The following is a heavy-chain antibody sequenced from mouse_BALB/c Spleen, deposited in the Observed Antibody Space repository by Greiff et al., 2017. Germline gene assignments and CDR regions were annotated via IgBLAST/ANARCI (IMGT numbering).Heavy chain of an antibody. J-gene: IGHJ4*01. CDR1: GYSITSGYY. CDR2: ISYDGSN. D-gene: IGHD1-1*01. CDR3: ARGGSSPYYYAMDY. V-gene: IGHV3-6*02. Sequence: DVKLQESGPGLVKPSQSLSLTCSVTGYSITSGYYWNWIRQFPGNKLEWMGYISYDGSNNYNPSLKNRISITRDTSKNQFFLKLNSVTTEDTATYYCARGGSSPYYYAMDYWGQGTSVTVSS.